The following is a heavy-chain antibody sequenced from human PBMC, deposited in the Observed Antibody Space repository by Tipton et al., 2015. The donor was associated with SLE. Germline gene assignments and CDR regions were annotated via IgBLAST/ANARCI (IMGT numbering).Heavy chain of an antibody. D-gene: IGHD3-22*01. CDR3: ARGQRITMIGVVTPFDH. J-gene: IGHJ4*02. CDR2: INHSGSI. V-gene: IGHV4-34*01. CDR1: GGSFSDYY. Sequence: TLSLTCAVYGGSFSDYYWSWIRQPPGKGLEWIGEINHSGSIHYNPSLKSRVTISVDTSKNQFSLKLTSVTAADTAVYYCARGQRITMIGVVTPFDHWGQGTLVTVSS.